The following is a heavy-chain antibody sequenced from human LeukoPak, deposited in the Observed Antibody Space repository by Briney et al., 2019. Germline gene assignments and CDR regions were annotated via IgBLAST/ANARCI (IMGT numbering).Heavy chain of an antibody. D-gene: IGHD2-2*01. Sequence: GGSLRLSCAASGFAFSSYAMSWVRQAPGKGLEWVSVLCAGGGTTYYADSVKGRFTISRDISKSTLSLQMSSLRAEDKAVCYCAKGSSSSCYGNFESWGQGTLVTVSS. V-gene: IGHV3-23*01. CDR2: LCAGGGTT. CDR3: AKGSSSSCYGNFES. J-gene: IGHJ4*02. CDR1: GFAFSSYA.